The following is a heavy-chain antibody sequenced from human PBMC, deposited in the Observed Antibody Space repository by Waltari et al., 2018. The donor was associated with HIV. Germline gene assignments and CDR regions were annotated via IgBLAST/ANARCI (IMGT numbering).Heavy chain of an antibody. CDR3: ARARTYYDFWSGNYSPDYFDY. CDR2: IYSGGST. Sequence: EVQLVESGGGLLQPGGSLRLSCAASGITVSSNYMTWVRQAPGKGLEWVAVIYSGGSTYYADSVKGRFTISRDNSKNTLYLQMNSLRAEDTAVYYCARARTYYDFWSGNYSPDYFDYWGQGTLITVSS. V-gene: IGHV3-53*01. CDR1: GITVSSNY. D-gene: IGHD3-3*01. J-gene: IGHJ4*02.